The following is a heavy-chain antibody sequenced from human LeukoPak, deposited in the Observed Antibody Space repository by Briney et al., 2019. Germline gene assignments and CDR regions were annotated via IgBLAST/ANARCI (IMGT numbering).Heavy chain of an antibody. CDR2: ISGVGGST. V-gene: IGHV3-23*01. J-gene: IGHJ4*02. D-gene: IGHD2-2*02. CDR1: GFTFSNYA. Sequence: GGSLRLSCAASGFTFSNYAMSWVRQAPGKGLEWISAISGVGGSTYYADSVKGRFTISRDNSKNTLYLQMNSLRAEDTAVYYCARGRYTNSFSLFGFWGQGSLVTVSS. CDR3: ARGRYTNSFSLFGF.